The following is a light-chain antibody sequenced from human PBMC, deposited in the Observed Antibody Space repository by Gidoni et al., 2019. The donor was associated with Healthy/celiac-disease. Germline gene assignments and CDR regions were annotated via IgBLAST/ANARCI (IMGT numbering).Light chain of an antibody. Sequence: ELVLTQSPGTLSLSPGERATLSCRSSQSVSSSYLAWYQQQPGQAPRLLIYGASSRATGIPDRFSGSGSGTDFTLTISRLEPEDFAVYYCQQYGSSLVTFGPGTKVDIK. CDR2: GAS. CDR1: QSVSSSY. V-gene: IGKV3-20*01. CDR3: QQYGSSLVT. J-gene: IGKJ3*01.